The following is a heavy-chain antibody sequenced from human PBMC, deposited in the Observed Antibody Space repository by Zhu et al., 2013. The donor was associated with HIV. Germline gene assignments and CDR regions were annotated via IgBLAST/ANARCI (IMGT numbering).Heavy chain of an antibody. CDR1: GGTFSSYA. D-gene: IGHD3-22*01. CDR2: IIPIFGTA. Sequence: QVQLVQSGAEVKKPGSSVKVSCKASGGTFSSYAISWVRQAPGQGLEWMGGIIPIFGTANYAQKFQGRVTITADESTSTAYMELSSLRSEDTAVYYCARGAPMGYYDSSGYPWYYWGQGTLVTVSS. CDR3: ARGAPMGYYDSSGYPWYY. V-gene: IGHV1-69*01. J-gene: IGHJ4*02.